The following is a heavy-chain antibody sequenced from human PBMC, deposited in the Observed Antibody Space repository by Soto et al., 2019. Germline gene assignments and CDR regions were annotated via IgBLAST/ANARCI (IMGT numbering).Heavy chain of an antibody. V-gene: IGHV4-59*08. Sequence: SETLSLTCTVSGGSISSYYWSWIRQPPGKGLEWIGYIYYSGSTNYNPSLKSRVTISVDTSKNQFSLKLSSVTAADTAVYYCARLSNDYGDYIDAFDIWGQGTMVTVSS. J-gene: IGHJ3*02. D-gene: IGHD4-17*01. CDR1: GGSISSYY. CDR3: ARLSNDYGDYIDAFDI. CDR2: IYYSGST.